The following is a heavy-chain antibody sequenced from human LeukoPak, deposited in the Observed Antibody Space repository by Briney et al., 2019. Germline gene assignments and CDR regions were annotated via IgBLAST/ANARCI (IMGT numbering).Heavy chain of an antibody. D-gene: IGHD3-22*01. CDR3: ARRYYYDSSGYYEPMTFDY. Sequence: GGSLRLSCAASGFTFSSYSMNWVRQTPGKGLEWVSSISSSSSYIYYADSVKGRFTISGDNAKNSLYLQMNSLRAEDTAVYYCARRYYYDSSGYYEPMTFDYWGQGTLVTVSS. CDR1: GFTFSSYS. J-gene: IGHJ4*02. CDR2: ISSSSSYI. V-gene: IGHV3-21*01.